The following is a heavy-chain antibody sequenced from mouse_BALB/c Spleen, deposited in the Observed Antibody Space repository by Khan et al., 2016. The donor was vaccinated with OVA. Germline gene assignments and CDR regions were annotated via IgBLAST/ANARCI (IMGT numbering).Heavy chain of an antibody. CDR2: INPNNGDT. CDR1: GYTFTDYY. V-gene: IGHV1-26*01. Sequence: EVQLQQSGPELVKPGASVKMSCKASGYTFTDYYMKWMKQSHGKSLEWIGDINPNNGDTFYNQKFKGKATLTVDKSSSTAYTQLNSLQSEDSAVYYCARGLFDVWGAGTTVTVSS. J-gene: IGHJ1*01. CDR3: ARGLFDV.